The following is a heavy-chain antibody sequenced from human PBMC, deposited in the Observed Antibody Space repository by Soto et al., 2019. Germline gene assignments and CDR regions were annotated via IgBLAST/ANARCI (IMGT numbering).Heavy chain of an antibody. Sequence: ASVKVSCKASGYTFTSYPMHWVRQAGQRFEWMGWINAGNGDTKYSQKFQGRVTITADESTSTAYMELSSLRSEDTAVYYCARGPAMVLNWFDPWGQGTLVTVSS. CDR2: INAGNGDT. CDR1: GYTFTSYP. CDR3: ARGPAMVLNWFDP. V-gene: IGHV1-3*01. J-gene: IGHJ5*02. D-gene: IGHD5-18*01.